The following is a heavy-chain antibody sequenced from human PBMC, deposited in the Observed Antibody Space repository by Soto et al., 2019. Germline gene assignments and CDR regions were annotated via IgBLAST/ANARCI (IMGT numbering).Heavy chain of an antibody. CDR1: GFTFTSSA. J-gene: IGHJ5*02. CDR2: IVVGSGNT. V-gene: IGHV1-58*02. D-gene: IGHD3-9*01. CDR3: ARDIRGSLTGYIGPSGWFDP. Sequence: ASVKVSCKASGFTFTSSAMQWVRQARGQRLEWIGWIVVGSGNTNYAQKFQERVTITRDMSTSTAYMELSRLRSEDTAVYYCARDIRGSLTGYIGPSGWFDPWGQGTLVTVSS.